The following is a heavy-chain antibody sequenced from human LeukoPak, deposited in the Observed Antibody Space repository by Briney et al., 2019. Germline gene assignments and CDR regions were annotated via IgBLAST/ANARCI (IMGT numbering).Heavy chain of an antibody. CDR1: GSTLSSSW. J-gene: IGHJ6*02. CDR2: ISSGGGSR. D-gene: IGHD1-7*01. V-gene: IGHV3-74*01. Sequence: GGSLRLPCAASGSTLSSSWMPWVRQVPGRGLVWVSRISSGGGSRDYADSVKGRFTISRDNAKTTLYLQMNSLRPEDTAVYYCARDSGTQGPYYYGLDVWGQGTTVTVSS. CDR3: ARDSGTQGPYYYGLDV.